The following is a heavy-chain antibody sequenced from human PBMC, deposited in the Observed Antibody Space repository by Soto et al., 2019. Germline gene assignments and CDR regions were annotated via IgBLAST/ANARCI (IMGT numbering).Heavy chain of an antibody. CDR2: IFYSGNT. CDR1: GNSISTGAYY. D-gene: IGHD3-10*01. V-gene: IGHV4-31*03. CDR3: AREGRSAAPQAGFDL. J-gene: IGHJ4*02. Sequence: NPSETLSLPCTVSGNSISTGAYYWSWLRQHPVKGLEWIGHIFYSGNTHYSPSLESRVTISVDTSKNQFSIKLTSVTVADTAVYYCAREGRSAAPQAGFDLWGQGTLVTVSS.